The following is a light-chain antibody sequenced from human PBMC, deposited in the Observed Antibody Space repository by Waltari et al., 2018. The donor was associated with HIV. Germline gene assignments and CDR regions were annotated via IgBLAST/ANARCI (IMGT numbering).Light chain of an antibody. J-gene: IGLJ2*01. CDR2: SNN. CDR1: SSNIGTNT. V-gene: IGLV1-44*01. Sequence: QSVLTPAPSASGTPGQKVTISCSGSSSNIGTNTVNWYQQFPGKAPKRLIYSNNKRPSGVPDRFSGSKSGTSASLAISGLRSEDEAEYHCATWDDSLSGPVFGGGTQLTVL. CDR3: ATWDDSLSGPV.